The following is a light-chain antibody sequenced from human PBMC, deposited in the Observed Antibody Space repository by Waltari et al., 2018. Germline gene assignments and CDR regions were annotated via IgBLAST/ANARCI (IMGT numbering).Light chain of an antibody. J-gene: IGLJ3*02. CDR1: GSNLRAGYD. Sequence: QSVLTQPPSVSGAPGQWVTIPCTGRGSNLRAGYDVHWYQQLPGTAPKLLIYVNNRRPSGVPDRFSGSRSPTSASLAITGLQPEDEADYYCQSFDISLNGWVFGGGTKVTVL. CDR3: QSFDISLNGWV. V-gene: IGLV1-40*01. CDR2: VNN.